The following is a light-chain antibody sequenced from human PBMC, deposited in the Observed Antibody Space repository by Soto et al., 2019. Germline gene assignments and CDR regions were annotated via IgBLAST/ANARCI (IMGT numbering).Light chain of an antibody. V-gene: IGKV3-11*01. J-gene: IGKJ1*01. CDR2: DAS. CDR3: QQRSNWPRT. Sequence: EIVLTQSAATLSLSPGERATLSCRASQSVSSYLAWYQQKPGQAPRLLIYDASNRATGIPARFSGSGSGTEFTLTISSLEPGDFAVYYCQQRSNWPRTFGQGTKVEIK. CDR1: QSVSSY.